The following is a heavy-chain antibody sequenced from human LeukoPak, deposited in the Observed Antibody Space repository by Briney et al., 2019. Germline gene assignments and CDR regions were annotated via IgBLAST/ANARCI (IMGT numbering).Heavy chain of an antibody. J-gene: IGHJ4*02. Sequence: SETLSLTCAVYGGSFSGYYWGWIRQPPGKGLEWIGEINHSGSTNYNPSLKSRVTISVDTSKNQSSLKLSSVTAADTAVYYCARGSGYSSSYYFDYWGQGTLVTVSS. CDR1: GGSFSGYY. CDR2: INHSGST. D-gene: IGHD6-13*01. CDR3: ARGSGYSSSYYFDY. V-gene: IGHV4-34*01.